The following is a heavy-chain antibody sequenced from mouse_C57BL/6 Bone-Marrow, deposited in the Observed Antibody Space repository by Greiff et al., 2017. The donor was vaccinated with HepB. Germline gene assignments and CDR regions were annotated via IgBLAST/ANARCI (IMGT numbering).Heavy chain of an antibody. D-gene: IGHD2-4*01. V-gene: IGHV1-15*01. Sequence: QVQLQQSGAELVRPGASVTLSCKASGYKFTDYEMHWVKQTPVHGLEWIGAIDPETGGTAYNQKFKGKAILTADKSSSTAYMELRSLTSEDSAVYYCTLNYYDYPAWFAYWGQGTLVTVSA. CDR1: GYKFTDYE. CDR3: TLNYYDYPAWFAY. J-gene: IGHJ3*01. CDR2: IDPETGGT.